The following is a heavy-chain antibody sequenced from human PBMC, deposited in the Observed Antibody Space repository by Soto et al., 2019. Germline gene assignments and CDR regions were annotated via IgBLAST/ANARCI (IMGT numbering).Heavy chain of an antibody. CDR3: ARAYQHCTNGVCYLFPYYYGMDV. J-gene: IGHJ6*01. D-gene: IGHD2-8*01. Sequence: QLQLQESGPGLVKPSETLSLTCTVSGGSISSSSYYWGWIRQPPGKGLEWIGSIYYSGSTYYNPSLKSRVTISVDTSKNQFSLKLSSVTAADTAVYYCARAYQHCTNGVCYLFPYYYGMDVW. CDR1: GGSISSSSYY. V-gene: IGHV4-39*01. CDR2: IYYSGST.